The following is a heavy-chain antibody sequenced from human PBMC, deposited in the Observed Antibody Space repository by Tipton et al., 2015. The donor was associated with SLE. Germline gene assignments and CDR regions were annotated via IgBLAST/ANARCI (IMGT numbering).Heavy chain of an antibody. CDR3: ARGIAAAGVTFDY. J-gene: IGHJ4*02. V-gene: IGHV4-59*01. Sequence: TLSLTCTVSGGSISSYYWSWIRQPPGKGLEWIGYIYYSGSTNYNPSLKSRVTISVDTSKNQFSLKLSSVTAADTAVYYCARGIAAAGVTFDYWGQGTLVTVSS. D-gene: IGHD6-25*01. CDR1: GGSISSYY. CDR2: IYYSGST.